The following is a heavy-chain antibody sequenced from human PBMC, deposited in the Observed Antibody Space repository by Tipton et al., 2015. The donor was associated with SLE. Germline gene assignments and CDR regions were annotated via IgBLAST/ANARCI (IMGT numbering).Heavy chain of an antibody. D-gene: IGHD4-17*01. CDR1: GGSFSGYY. CDR3: ARHAPMTTVTTFWSFDL. V-gene: IGHV4-34*01. Sequence: TLSLTCAVYGGSFSGYYWSWIRQPPGKGLEWIGEINPSGTTNHNPSFKSRLTTSVDTSKNQFSLKLSSVTAADTAVYYCARHAPMTTVTTFWSFDLWGRGTLVTLSS. CDR2: INPSGTT. J-gene: IGHJ2*01.